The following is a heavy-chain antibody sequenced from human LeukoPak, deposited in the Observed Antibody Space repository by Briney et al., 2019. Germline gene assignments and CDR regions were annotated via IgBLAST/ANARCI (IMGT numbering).Heavy chain of an antibody. D-gene: IGHD2-2*01. J-gene: IGHJ6*02. V-gene: IGHV6-1*01. CDR1: GDSVSSNSAA. CDR3: ARDWQYCSSTSCYPRTYYYYGMDV. CDR2: TYYRSKWYN. Sequence: SQTLSLTCAISGDSVSSNSAAWNWIRQSPSRGLEWLGRTYYRSKWYNAYAVSVKSRITINPDTSKNQFSLQLNSVTPEDTAVYYCARDWQYCSSTSCYPRTYYYYGMDVWGQGTTVTVSS.